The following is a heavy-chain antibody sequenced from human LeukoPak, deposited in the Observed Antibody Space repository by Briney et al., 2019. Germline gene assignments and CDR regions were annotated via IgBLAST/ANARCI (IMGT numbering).Heavy chain of an antibody. Sequence: SETLSLTCTVSDDSISSYYWIWIRQPPGKGLEWIGYIHHSGSANHNPSLRSRITMSVDTSKNHFSLSLTSVTAADTAVYYCARLPGCSGADCFRAFDIWGQGTMVTVSS. D-gene: IGHD2-21*02. CDR2: IHHSGSA. J-gene: IGHJ3*02. CDR1: DDSISSYY. V-gene: IGHV4-59*08. CDR3: ARLPGCSGADCFRAFDI.